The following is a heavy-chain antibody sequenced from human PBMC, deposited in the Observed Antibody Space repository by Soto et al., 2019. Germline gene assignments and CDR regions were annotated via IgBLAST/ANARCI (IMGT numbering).Heavy chain of an antibody. CDR3: AREGTTTVTTFTYYMDV. Sequence: EVQLVESGGGLVKPGGSLRLSCAASGFTFSSYSMNWVRQAPGKGLEWVSSISSSSSYIYYADSVKGRFTISRDNAKNSLYLQMNSLSAEDTAVYYCAREGTTTVTTFTYYMDVWGKGTTVTVSS. J-gene: IGHJ6*03. D-gene: IGHD4-17*01. CDR1: GFTFSSYS. CDR2: ISSSSSYI. V-gene: IGHV3-21*01.